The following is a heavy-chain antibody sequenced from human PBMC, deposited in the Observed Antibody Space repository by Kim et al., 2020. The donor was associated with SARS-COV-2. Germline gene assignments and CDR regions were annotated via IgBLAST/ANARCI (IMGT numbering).Heavy chain of an antibody. CDR3: ARNWYSTMTTDWYFDL. V-gene: IGHV3-23*01. CDR2: ISGRGGTT. D-gene: IGHD4-17*01. Sequence: GGSLRLSCTASDFPFANYAMTWVRQAPGKGLEWLSGISGRGGTTYYADFVKGRFTVSRDNSRNTVYLQMNSLRAEDTALYYCARNWYSTMTTDWYFDLWGRGTLVTVSS. CDR1: DFPFANYA. J-gene: IGHJ2*01.